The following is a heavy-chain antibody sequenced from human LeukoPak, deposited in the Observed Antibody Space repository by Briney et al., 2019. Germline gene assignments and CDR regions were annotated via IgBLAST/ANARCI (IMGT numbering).Heavy chain of an antibody. V-gene: IGHV1-2*02. J-gene: IGHJ6*03. D-gene: IGHD4-17*01. CDR2: INPNSGGA. Sequence: ASVKVSCKASGYIFTGYYIHWVRQAPGQGLEWMGWINPNSGGADYAQNFQGRVTMTRDTSINTAYMALSRLRSDDTAVYYCAAGESVNYYYYYYMDVWGKGTTVTVSS. CDR3: AAGESVNYYYYYYMDV. CDR1: GYIFTGYY.